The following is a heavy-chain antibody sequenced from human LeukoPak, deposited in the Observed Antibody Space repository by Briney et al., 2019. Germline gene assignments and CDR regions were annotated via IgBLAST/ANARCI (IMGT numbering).Heavy chain of an antibody. CDR3: ARNLGPRTSYYYYYYMDV. D-gene: IGHD3/OR15-3a*01. J-gene: IGHJ6*03. CDR1: GFTFSSYG. Sequence: GRSLRLSCAASGFTFSSYGMHWVRQAPGKGLEWVAVISYDGSNKYYADSVKGRFTISRDNSKNTLYLQMNSLRAEDTAVYYCARNLGPRTSYYYYYYMDVWGKGTTVTVSS. V-gene: IGHV3-30*03. CDR2: ISYDGSNK.